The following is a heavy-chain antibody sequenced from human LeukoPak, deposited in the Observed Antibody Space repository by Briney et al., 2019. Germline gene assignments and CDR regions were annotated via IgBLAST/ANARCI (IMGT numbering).Heavy chain of an antibody. J-gene: IGHJ6*03. D-gene: IGHD3-10*01. CDR1: GGSISSNF. V-gene: IGHV4-59*10. CDR3: ARMILGFGEYYMGV. Sequence: SETLSLTCAVSGGSISSNFWSWVRQPAGKGLEWVGRIYISGSTHYNPSLKSRVTMSIDAPKNRFSLNLSSVTAADTAVYYCARMILGFGEYYMGVWGKGTTVTVSS. CDR2: IYISGST.